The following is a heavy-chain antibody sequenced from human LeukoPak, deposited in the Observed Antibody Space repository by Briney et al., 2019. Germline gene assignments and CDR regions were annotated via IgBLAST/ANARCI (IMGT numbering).Heavy chain of an antibody. CDR1: GFTFSSYA. CDR2: ISGSGGST. V-gene: IGHV3-23*01. J-gene: IGHJ4*02. Sequence: GGSLRLSCAASGFTFSSYAMSWVRQAPGKGLGWASAISGSGGSTFYADSVKGRFTISRDNSKNTLYLQMNSLRAEDTAVYYCAKDPPAGYSSGWYGWGQGTLVTVSS. D-gene: IGHD6-19*01. CDR3: AKDPPAGYSSGWYG.